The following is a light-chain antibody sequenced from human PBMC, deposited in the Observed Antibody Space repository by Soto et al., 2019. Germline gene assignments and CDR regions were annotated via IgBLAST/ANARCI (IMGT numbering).Light chain of an antibody. CDR3: QQSYSTPTT. CDR2: VAS. V-gene: IGKV1-39*01. Sequence: DIQMTQSPSSLSASVGDRVTITCRASQSISTFLHWYQQKPGKAPNLLIYVASTLQSGVPSRFSGSGSGTDFTLTISSLQPEDVATYYCQQSYSTPTTFGQGTRLEIK. J-gene: IGKJ5*01. CDR1: QSISTF.